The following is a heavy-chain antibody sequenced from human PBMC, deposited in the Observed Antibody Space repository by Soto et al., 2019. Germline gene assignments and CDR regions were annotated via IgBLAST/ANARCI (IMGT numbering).Heavy chain of an antibody. CDR1: GGSISSGGYS. CDR2: IYQSGSS. CDR3: ARAHYYYGMDV. V-gene: IGHV4-30-2*01. Sequence: LSLTCGVSGGSISSGGYSWNWIRQPPGKGLKWIGYIYQSGSSYYNPSLKSRVTISIDRSKNQFSLKLSSVTAADTAMYYCARAHYYYGMDVWGQGTTVTVSS. J-gene: IGHJ6*01.